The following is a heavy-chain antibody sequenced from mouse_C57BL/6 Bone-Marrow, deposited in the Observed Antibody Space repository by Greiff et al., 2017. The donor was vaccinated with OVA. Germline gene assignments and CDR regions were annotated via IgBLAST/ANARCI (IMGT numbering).Heavy chain of an antibody. V-gene: IGHV1-54*01. J-gene: IGHJ2*01. CDR1: GYAFTNYL. Sequence: QVQLKQSGAELVRPGTSVKVSCKASGYAFTNYLIEWVKQRPGQGLEWIGVINPGSGGTNYNEKFKGKATLTADKSSSTAYMQLSSLTSEDYAVYVCAREDEFGDYFDYWGQGTTLTVSS. CDR3: AREDEFGDYFDY. CDR2: INPGSGGT.